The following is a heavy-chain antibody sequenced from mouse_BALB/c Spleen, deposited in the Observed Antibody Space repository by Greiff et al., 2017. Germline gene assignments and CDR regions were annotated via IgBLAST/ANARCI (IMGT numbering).Heavy chain of an antibody. CDR1: GFTFSSYA. CDR2: ISSGGSYT. D-gene: IGHD3-2*01. Sequence: EVKVVESGGGLVQPGGSLKLSCAASGFTFSSYAMSWVRQTPEKRLEWVATISSGGSYTYYPDSVKGRFTISRDNAKNTLYLQMSSLRSEDTAMYYCARRDSSGPFAYGGQGTLVTVSA. CDR3: ARRDSSGPFAY. V-gene: IGHV5-9-3*01. J-gene: IGHJ3*01.